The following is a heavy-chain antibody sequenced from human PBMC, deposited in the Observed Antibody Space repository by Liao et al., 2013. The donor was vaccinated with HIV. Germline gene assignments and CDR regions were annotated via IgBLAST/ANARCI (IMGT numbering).Heavy chain of an antibody. J-gene: IGHJ6*03. Sequence: QVQLQESGPGLVKPSETLSLTCTVSGGSISSYYWSWIRQPAGKGLEWIGRIYTSGSTNYNPSLKSRVTMSVDTSKNQFSLKLSSVTAADTAVYYCARGVYSTSLGHYYYYMDVWGKGTTVTVSS. CDR2: IYTSGST. CDR1: GGSISSYY. V-gene: IGHV4-4*07. D-gene: IGHD6-6*01. CDR3: ARGVYSTSLGHYYYYMDV.